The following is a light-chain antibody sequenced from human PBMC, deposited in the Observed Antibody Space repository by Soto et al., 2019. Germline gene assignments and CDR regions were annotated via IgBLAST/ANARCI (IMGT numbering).Light chain of an antibody. V-gene: IGKV1-5*03. J-gene: IGKJ1*01. CDR3: RHYNSNSEA. Sequence: MTQSPSTLSGSVGERVTLTCRASQTISSWLSWYQQKPAKAPTRLLYKASTLKSGGPSRFSGSGSGTEVTLTTSSLQPDDVATYYYRHYNSNSEAFGQGTKVDIK. CDR1: QTISSW. CDR2: KAS.